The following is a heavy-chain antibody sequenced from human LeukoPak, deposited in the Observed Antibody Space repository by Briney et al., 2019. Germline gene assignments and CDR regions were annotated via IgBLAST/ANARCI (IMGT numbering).Heavy chain of an antibody. J-gene: IGHJ4*02. V-gene: IGHV3-30*04. Sequence: PGRSLRLSCAASGFTFSSYAMHWVRQAPGKGLEWVAVISYDGSNKYYADSVKGRFTISRDDSKNTLYLQMNSLRAEDTAVYYCARRLFPEPYYDFWSGWAIDYWGQGTLVTVSS. CDR2: ISYDGSNK. D-gene: IGHD3-3*01. CDR3: ARRLFPEPYYDFWSGWAIDY. CDR1: GFTFSSYA.